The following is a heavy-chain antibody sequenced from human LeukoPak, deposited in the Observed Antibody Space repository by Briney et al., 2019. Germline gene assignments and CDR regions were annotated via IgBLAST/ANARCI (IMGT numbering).Heavy chain of an antibody. CDR1: GYSISSGYY. CDR2: IYHSGST. J-gene: IGHJ4*02. V-gene: IGHV4-38-2*02. CDR3: ARGADYFDY. Sequence: SETLSLTCTVSGYSISSGYYWGWIRQPPGKGLEWIGSIYHSGSTYYNPSLKSRVTISVDTSKNQFSLKLSSVTAADTAVYYCARGADYFDYWGQGTLVTASS.